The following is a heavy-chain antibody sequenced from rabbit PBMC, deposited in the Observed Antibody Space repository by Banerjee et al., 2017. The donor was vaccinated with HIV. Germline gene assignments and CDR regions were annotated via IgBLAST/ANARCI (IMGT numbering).Heavy chain of an antibody. CDR3: ARENDDYGDWGL. D-gene: IGHD2-1*01. V-gene: IGHV1S40*01. Sequence: QSLEESGGDLVKPGASLTLTCTASGFSFSSSYWICWVRQAPGKGLELIAYIYTGDGSTYYASWVNGRFTISKTSSTTVTLQMTSPTVADTATYFCARENDDYGDWGLWGPGTLVTV. J-gene: IGHJ4*01. CDR1: GFSFSSSYW. CDR2: IYTGDGST.